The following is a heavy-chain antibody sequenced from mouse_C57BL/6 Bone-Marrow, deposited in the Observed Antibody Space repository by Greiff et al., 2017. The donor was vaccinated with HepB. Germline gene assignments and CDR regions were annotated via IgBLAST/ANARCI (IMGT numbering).Heavy chain of an antibody. J-gene: IGHJ3*01. Sequence: QVQLKQPGAELVKPGASVKLSCKASGYTFTSYWMHWVKQRPGRGLEWIGRIDPNSGGTKYNEKFKSKATLTVDKPSSTAYMQLSSLTSEDSAVYYCAREGLLLLRYPWFAYWGQGTLVTVSA. D-gene: IGHD1-1*01. CDR2: IDPNSGGT. CDR1: GYTFTSYW. CDR3: AREGLLLLRYPWFAY. V-gene: IGHV1-72*01.